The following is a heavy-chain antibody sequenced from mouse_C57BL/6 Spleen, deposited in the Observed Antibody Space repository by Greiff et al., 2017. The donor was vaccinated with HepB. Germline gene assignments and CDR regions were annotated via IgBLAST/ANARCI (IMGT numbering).Heavy chain of an antibody. V-gene: IGHV3-6*01. CDR2: ISYDGSN. D-gene: IGHD1-1*01. CDR1: GYSITSGYY. Sequence: DVKLQESGPGLVKPSQSLSLTCSVTGYSITSGYYWNWIRQFPGNKLEWMGYISYDGSNNYNPSLKNRISITRDTSKNQFFLKLNSVTTEDTATYYCARELLRYLDYWGQGTTLTVSS. J-gene: IGHJ2*01. CDR3: ARELLRYLDY.